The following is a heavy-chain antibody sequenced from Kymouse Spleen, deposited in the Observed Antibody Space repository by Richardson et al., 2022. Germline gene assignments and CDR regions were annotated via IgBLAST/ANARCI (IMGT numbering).Heavy chain of an antibody. Sequence: QVQLQQWGAGLLKPSETLSLTCAVYGGSFSGYYWSWIRQPPGKGLEWIGEINHSGSTNYNPSLKSRVTISVDTSKNQFSLKLSSVTAADTAVYYCAREDYGDHNWFDPWGQGTLVTVSS. V-gene: IGHV4-34*01. J-gene: IGHJ5*02. CDR1: GGSFSGYY. D-gene: IGHD4-17*01. CDR2: INHSGST. CDR3: AREDYGDHNWFDP.